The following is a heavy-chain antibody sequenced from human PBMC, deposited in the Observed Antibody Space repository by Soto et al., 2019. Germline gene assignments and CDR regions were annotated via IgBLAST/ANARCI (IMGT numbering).Heavy chain of an antibody. CDR1: GCAFSSYG. CDR3: ARSSTLDPHYVVDI. CDR2: ISGSGGST. J-gene: IGHJ3*02. D-gene: IGHD3-10*02. Sequence: GGSLRLSCAASGCAFSSYGMSWVRQAPGKGLEWVSAISGSGGSTYYADSVKGRFTISTDKSQNNLYLQINSLIAGDPPLYYCARSSTLDPHYVVDIWGHGTMVT. V-gene: IGHV3-23*01.